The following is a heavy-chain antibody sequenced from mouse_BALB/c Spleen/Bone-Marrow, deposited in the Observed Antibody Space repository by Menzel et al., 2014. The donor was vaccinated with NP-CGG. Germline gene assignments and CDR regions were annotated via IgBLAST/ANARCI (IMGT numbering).Heavy chain of an antibody. J-gene: IGHJ2*01. CDR1: GFTFSSYG. CDR3: SRRSDYDYFDY. Sequence: EVQLVESGGDLVKPGGSLKLSCAASGFTFSSYGMSWVRQTPDKRLEWVATISSRGSYTFYPDSVEGRFTISRDNAKNTLYLQMSSLKSEDTAIYYCSRRSDYDYFDYWGQGTTLTVSS. V-gene: IGHV5-6*01. CDR2: ISSRGSYT. D-gene: IGHD2-4*01.